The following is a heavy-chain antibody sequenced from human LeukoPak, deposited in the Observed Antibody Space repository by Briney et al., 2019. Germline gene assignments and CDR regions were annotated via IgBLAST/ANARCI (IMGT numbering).Heavy chain of an antibody. V-gene: IGHV3-15*01. CDR1: GFTFSSAW. Sequence: PGGSLSLSCAVSGFTFSSAWMSWDRQAPGKGLEWVGRIKSKTDGGTTDYAAPVKGRFTISRDDSKNTLYLQMNSLKTEDTAVYYCTTDGVRIAAAGTGRLDYWGQGTLVTVSS. J-gene: IGHJ4*02. CDR2: IKSKTDGGTT. D-gene: IGHD6-13*01. CDR3: TTDGVRIAAAGTGRLDY.